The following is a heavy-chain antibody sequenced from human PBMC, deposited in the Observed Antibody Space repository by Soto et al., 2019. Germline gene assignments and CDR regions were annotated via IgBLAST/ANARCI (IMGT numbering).Heavy chain of an antibody. Sequence: GGSLRLSCAASGFTFTGYSMNWVRQAPGKGLEWVSSISSTTNYIYYGDSMRGRFTISRDNAKNSLYLEMNSLRAEDTAVYYCARESEDLTSNFDYWGQGTLVTVS. J-gene: IGHJ4*02. V-gene: IGHV3-21*06. CDR1: GFTFTGYS. CDR2: ISSTTNYI. CDR3: ARESEDLTSNFDY.